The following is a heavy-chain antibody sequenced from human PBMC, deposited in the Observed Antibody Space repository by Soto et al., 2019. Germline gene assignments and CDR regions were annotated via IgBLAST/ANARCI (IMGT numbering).Heavy chain of an antibody. D-gene: IGHD2-2*01. Sequence: SETLSLTCTVSGGFISSYYWSWIRQPPGKGLEWIGYIYYSGSTNYNPSLKSRVTISVDTSKNQFSLKLSSVTAADTAIYYCARMGAHYQSLDPWGPGTLVTVSS. V-gene: IGHV4-59*08. J-gene: IGHJ5*02. CDR3: ARMGAHYQSLDP. CDR2: IYYSGST. CDR1: GGFISSYY.